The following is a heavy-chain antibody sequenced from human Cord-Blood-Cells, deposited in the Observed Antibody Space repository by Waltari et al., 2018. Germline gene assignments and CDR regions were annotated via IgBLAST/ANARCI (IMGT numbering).Heavy chain of an antibody. CDR3: AREFYSGSYYFDY. J-gene: IGHJ4*02. CDR2: IYSGGST. Sequence: EVQLVESGGGLIQPGGSLRLSCAASGFTVSSNSMSWVRQAPGKGLEWVSVIYSGGSTYYADSVKGRFTISRDNSKNTLYLQMNSLRAEDTAVYYCAREFYSGSYYFDYWGQGTLVTVSS. V-gene: IGHV3-53*01. CDR1: GFTVSSNS. D-gene: IGHD1-26*01.